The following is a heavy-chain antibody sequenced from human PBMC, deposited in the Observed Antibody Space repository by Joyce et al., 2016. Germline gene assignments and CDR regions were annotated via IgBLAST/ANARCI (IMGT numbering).Heavy chain of an antibody. Sequence: QVQLEESGGGVVQPGRSLRLSCAASGFIFGDHTMHWVRQAPGKGLEWVALIWYDGRRQYDLDSVKGRFTISRDNSRNTLYLEMDSLRAEDTAVYYCGRERGTLTGPVDHWGQGTLVTVSS. J-gene: IGHJ4*02. CDR2: IWYDGRRQ. CDR1: GFIFGDHT. CDR3: GRERGTLTGPVDH. V-gene: IGHV3-33*01. D-gene: IGHD7-27*01.